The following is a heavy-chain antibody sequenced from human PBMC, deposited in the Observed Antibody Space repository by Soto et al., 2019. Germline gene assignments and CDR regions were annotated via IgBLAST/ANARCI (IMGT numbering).Heavy chain of an antibody. V-gene: IGHV3-11*01. CDR1: GFTFSDYY. Sequence: PGGSLRLSCAASGFTFSDYYMSWIRQAPGKGLEWVSYISSSGSTIYYADSVKGRFTISRDNAKNSLYLQMNSLRAEDTAVYYCARDTHIVVVTAIGHWGQGTLVTVSS. CDR2: ISSSGSTI. D-gene: IGHD2-21*02. J-gene: IGHJ5*02. CDR3: ARDTHIVVVTAIGH.